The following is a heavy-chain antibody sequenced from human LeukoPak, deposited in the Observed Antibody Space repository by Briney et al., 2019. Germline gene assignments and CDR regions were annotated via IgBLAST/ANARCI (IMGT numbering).Heavy chain of an antibody. CDR3: AREPSVTTVTTGS. J-gene: IGHJ5*02. CDR1: GFSFSNYA. Sequence: GGSLRLSCAVSGFSFSNYAMSWVRQFPGKGLEWVSGISGTGGNTYYADSVKGRFTISRDNSNNMLYLQMNSLTAEDTAIYYCAREPSVTTVTTGSWGQGTLVIVSS. CDR2: ISGTGGNT. V-gene: IGHV3-23*01. D-gene: IGHD4-17*01.